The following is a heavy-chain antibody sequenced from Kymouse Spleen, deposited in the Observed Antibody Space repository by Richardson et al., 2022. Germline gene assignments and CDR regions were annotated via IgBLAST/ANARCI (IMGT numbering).Heavy chain of an antibody. J-gene: IGHJ5*02. D-gene: IGHD3-10*01. CDR1: GFTFSSYG. V-gene: IGHV3-30*18. Sequence: QVQLVESGGGVVQPGRSLRLSCAASGFTFSSYGMHWVRQAPGKGLEWVAVISYDGSNKYYADSVKGRFTISRDNSKNTLYLQMNSLRAEDTAVYYCAKERYYYGSGGWFDPWGQGTLVTVSS. CDR3: AKERYYYGSGGWFDP. CDR2: ISYDGSNK.